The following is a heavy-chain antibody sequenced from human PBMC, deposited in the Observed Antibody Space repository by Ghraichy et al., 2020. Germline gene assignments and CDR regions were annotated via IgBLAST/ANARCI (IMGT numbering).Heavy chain of an antibody. J-gene: IGHJ4*02. D-gene: IGHD2-21*01. CDR3: LRDPCDGTNCNGAY. CDR2: IRGSGTPK. CDR1: GFTFSLYT. Sequence: GGSLRLSCAASGFTFSLYTLNWVRHAPGKGLEWVASIRGSGTPKFYADSLKGRFTISRDNAKNSLFLQMASLRADDTAVYYCLRDPCDGTNCNGAYWGQGTLVTVSS. V-gene: IGHV3-21*01.